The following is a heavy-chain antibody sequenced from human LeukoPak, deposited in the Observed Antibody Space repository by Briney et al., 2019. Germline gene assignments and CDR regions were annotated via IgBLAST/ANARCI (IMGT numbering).Heavy chain of an antibody. D-gene: IGHD5-18*01. CDR2: IYYSGST. CDR1: GGSISSYY. V-gene: IGHV4-59*01. Sequence: SETLSLTCSVSGGSISSYYWSWIRQPPGKGLEWIGYIYYSGSTNYNPSLKSRVTISVDTSKNQFSLKLSSVTAADTAVYYCARTTEGGYTYDYFYYYYMDVWGKGTTVTISS. J-gene: IGHJ6*03. CDR3: ARTTEGGYTYDYFYYYYMDV.